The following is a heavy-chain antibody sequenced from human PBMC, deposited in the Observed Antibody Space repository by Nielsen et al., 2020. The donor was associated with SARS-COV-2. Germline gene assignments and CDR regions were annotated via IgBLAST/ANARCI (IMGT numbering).Heavy chain of an antibody. J-gene: IGHJ4*02. D-gene: IGHD1-26*01. CDR3: NRGGYYYYFDY. Sequence: GESLKISCAASGFTFSSYGMHWVRQAPGKGLEWVAVISYDGSNKYYADSVKGRFTISRDNSKNTLYLQMNSLRAEDTAVYYCNRGGYYYYFDYWGQGTLVTVSS. V-gene: IGHV3-30*03. CDR1: GFTFSSYG. CDR2: ISYDGSNK.